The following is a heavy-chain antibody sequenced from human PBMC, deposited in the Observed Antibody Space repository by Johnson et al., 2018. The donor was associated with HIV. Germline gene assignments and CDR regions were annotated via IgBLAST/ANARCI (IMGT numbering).Heavy chain of an antibody. CDR1: GFTFSSYA. D-gene: IGHD5-24*01. Sequence: QVQLVESGGGVVQPGRSLRLSCAASGFTFSSYAMHWVRQAPGKGLEWVAIISYDGYNKYYVDSVKGRFTISRDNSKNTMYLQMNSLRAEDTAVYYCARRRRDGDAFDIWGQGTMVTVSS. CDR3: ARRRRDGDAFDI. V-gene: IGHV3-30-3*01. CDR2: ISYDGYNK. J-gene: IGHJ3*02.